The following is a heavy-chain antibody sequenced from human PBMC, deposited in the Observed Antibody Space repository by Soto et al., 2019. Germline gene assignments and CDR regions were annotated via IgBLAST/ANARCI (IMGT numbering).Heavy chain of an antibody. Sequence: GVLRLSCTASGFTFSSYSMNWVRQAPGKGLEWVSSISSSSSYIYYADSVKGRFTISRDNAKNSLYLQMNSLRAEDTAVYYCARGDTAAAGTWFDPWGQGTLVTVSS. D-gene: IGHD6-13*01. CDR1: GFTFSSYS. J-gene: IGHJ5*02. CDR2: ISSSSSYI. CDR3: ARGDTAAAGTWFDP. V-gene: IGHV3-21*01.